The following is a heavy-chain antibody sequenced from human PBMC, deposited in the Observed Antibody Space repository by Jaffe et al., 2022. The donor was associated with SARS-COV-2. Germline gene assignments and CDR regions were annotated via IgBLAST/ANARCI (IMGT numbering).Heavy chain of an antibody. CDR3: ARGDGFDI. Sequence: EVQLVESGGGLVQPGGSLRLSCAASGFTFSTYEMNWVRQAPGKGLEWVSSFNSSDNTIYYADSVKGRFTISTDNAKNSLYLQMDSLRAEDTAVYYCARGDGFDIWGQGTMVTVSS. V-gene: IGHV3-48*03. J-gene: IGHJ3*02. CDR1: GFTFSTYE. CDR2: FNSSDNTI.